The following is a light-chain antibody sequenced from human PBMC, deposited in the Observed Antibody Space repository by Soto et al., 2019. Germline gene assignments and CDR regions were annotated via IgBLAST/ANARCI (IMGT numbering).Light chain of an antibody. CDR2: DAS. J-gene: IGKJ4*01. V-gene: IGKV3-11*01. CDR3: QQRSNWPLT. CDR1: QSVSSY. Sequence: EIVLTQSPATLSLSPGERATLSCRASQSVSSYLAWYQQKPGQAPRLLIYDASNRATGISARFSGSESGSDFTLTISSLEPEDFAVYYCQQRSNWPLTFGGGTKVDIK.